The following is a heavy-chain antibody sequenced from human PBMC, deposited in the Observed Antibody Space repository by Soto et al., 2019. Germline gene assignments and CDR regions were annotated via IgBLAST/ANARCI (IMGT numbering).Heavy chain of an antibody. CDR3: ARGSHYSKSTPGEFDY. CDR1: GFTFSSYA. V-gene: IGHV3-64*02. D-gene: IGHD4-4*01. CDR2: ISSNGGST. Sequence: HPGGSLRLSCAASGFTFSSYAMHWVRQAPGKGLEYVSAISSNGGSTYYADSVKGRFTISRDNSKNTLYLQMGSLRAEDMAVYYCARGSHYSKSTPGEFDYWGQGTLVTVSS. J-gene: IGHJ4*02.